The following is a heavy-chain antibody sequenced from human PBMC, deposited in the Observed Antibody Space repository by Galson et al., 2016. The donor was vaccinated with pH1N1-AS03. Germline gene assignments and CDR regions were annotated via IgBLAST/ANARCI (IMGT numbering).Heavy chain of an antibody. Sequence: SLRLSCAASGFTFSTYWMHWVRQVPGKGLVWVSRISGDGSTTIYADSVRGRFTISRDNAKNTLYLQMNSLRAEDTAVYYCAREGSYGNTYYYHYGMDVWGQGTTVTVSS. CDR3: AREGSYGNTYYYHYGMDV. J-gene: IGHJ6*02. CDR1: GFTFSTYW. V-gene: IGHV3-74*01. D-gene: IGHD3-10*01. CDR2: ISGDGSTT.